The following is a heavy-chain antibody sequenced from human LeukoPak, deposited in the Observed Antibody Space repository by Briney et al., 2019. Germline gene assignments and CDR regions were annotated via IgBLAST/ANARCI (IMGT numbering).Heavy chain of an antibody. J-gene: IGHJ4*02. D-gene: IGHD5-18*01. CDR3: AREGYSYGHGVDY. Sequence: GGSLRLSCAASGFTFSDYYMSWIRQAPGKGLEWVSYISSSSSYTNYADSVKGRFTISRDNAKNSLYLQMNSLRAEDTAVYYCAREGYSYGHGVDYWGQGTLVTVSS. CDR1: GFTFSDYY. CDR2: ISSSSSYT. V-gene: IGHV3-11*05.